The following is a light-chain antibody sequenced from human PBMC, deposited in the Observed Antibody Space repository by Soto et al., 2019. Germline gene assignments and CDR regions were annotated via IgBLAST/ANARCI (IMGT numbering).Light chain of an antibody. V-gene: IGKV3-20*01. CDR3: QQYGSLSWT. CDR1: QNVDSNY. J-gene: IGKJ1*01. Sequence: EIVLTQAPGTLSLSPGERASLSWRASQNVDSNYLAWYQQKPGQAPRIIIFGASGRATGIPDRFSGSGSGTDFTLTISRLEPEDFAVYYCQQYGSLSWTFGQGTKVDIK. CDR2: GAS.